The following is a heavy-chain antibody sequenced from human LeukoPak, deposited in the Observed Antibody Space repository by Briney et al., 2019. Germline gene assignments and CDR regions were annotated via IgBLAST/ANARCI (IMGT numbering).Heavy chain of an antibody. Sequence: SVKVSCKASGGTFSSYAISWLRQAPGQGLEWMGRIIPILGIANYAQKFQGRVTITADKSTSTAYMELSSLRSEDTAVYYCARVGYYDSSGYYKYVDYWGQGTLVTVSS. V-gene: IGHV1-69*04. CDR2: IIPILGIA. D-gene: IGHD3-22*01. J-gene: IGHJ4*02. CDR3: ARVGYYDSSGYYKYVDY. CDR1: GGTFSSYA.